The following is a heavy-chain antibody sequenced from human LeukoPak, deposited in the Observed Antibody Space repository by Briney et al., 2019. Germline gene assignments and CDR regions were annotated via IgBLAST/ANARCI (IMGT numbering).Heavy chain of an antibody. Sequence: SGPALVKPTQTLTLTCTFAGVSLSTSGMCVSWIRQPPGKALEWLARIDWDDDKYYSTSLTTRLTISKDTSTNPVVLTMTAMDPVHTAPYYCARSPGRYTWFDPWGQGTLVTASS. J-gene: IGHJ5*02. CDR3: ARSPGRYTWFDP. CDR1: GVSLSTSGMC. CDR2: IDWDDDK. V-gene: IGHV2-70*11.